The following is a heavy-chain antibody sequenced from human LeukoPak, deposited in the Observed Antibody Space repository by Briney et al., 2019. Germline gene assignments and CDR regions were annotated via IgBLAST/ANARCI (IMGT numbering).Heavy chain of an antibody. CDR1: GGTFSSYA. D-gene: IGHD6-13*01. Sequence: ASVKVSCKASGGTFSSYAISWVRQAPGQGLEWMGGIIPIFGTANYAQKFQGRVTITADKSTSTAYMELSSLRSEDTAVFYCARAGTGYSSSWYDPDYYYYMDVWGKGTTVTVSS. J-gene: IGHJ6*03. CDR2: IIPIFGTA. V-gene: IGHV1-69*06. CDR3: ARAGTGYSSSWYDPDYYYYMDV.